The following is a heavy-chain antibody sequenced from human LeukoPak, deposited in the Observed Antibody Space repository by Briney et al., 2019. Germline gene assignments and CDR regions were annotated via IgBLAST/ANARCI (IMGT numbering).Heavy chain of an antibody. CDR2: IYYSGNT. CDR1: GGSISSYY. V-gene: IGHV4-59*01. CDR3: ARVLATSWVAMDV. D-gene: IGHD2-2*01. Sequence: SDTLSLTCTVSGGSISSYYWSWIRQPPGKGLELIGYIYYSGNTNYNPSLKSRVTISVDASKNQFSLHLSSVTAADTALYYCARVLATSWVAMDVWGQGTSVAVSS. J-gene: IGHJ6*02.